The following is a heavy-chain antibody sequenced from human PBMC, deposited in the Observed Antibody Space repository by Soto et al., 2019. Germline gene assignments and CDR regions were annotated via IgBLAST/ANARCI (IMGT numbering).Heavy chain of an antibody. J-gene: IGHJ4*02. CDR3: AKAPRCDSASCYRIYFDY. CDR2: ISGSGAGT. V-gene: IGHV3-23*01. Sequence: EVQLLESGGGLVQRGGSLRLSCAASGFTFSSYAMSWVRQAPGKGLEWVSAISGSGAGTYYADSVKGRFTISRDNTKNTLYLQMNSLRAEDTAIYYCAKAPRCDSASCYRIYFDYWGQGTLVTVSS. CDR1: GFTFSSYA. D-gene: IGHD2-2*01.